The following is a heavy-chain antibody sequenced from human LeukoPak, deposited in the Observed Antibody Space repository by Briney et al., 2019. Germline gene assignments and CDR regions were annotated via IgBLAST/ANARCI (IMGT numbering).Heavy chain of an antibody. V-gene: IGHV3-53*04. CDR2: IYSGGST. CDR3: ARDGGSGWSWLYGMDV. J-gene: IGHJ6*02. D-gene: IGHD6-19*01. CDR1: GFAVSSNY. Sequence: GGSLRLSCAASGFAVSSNYMSWVRQAPGKGLEWASVIYSGGSTYYADSVKGRFTISRHNSKNTLYLQMNSLRAEDTAVYYCARDGGSGWSWLYGMDVWGQGTTVTVSS.